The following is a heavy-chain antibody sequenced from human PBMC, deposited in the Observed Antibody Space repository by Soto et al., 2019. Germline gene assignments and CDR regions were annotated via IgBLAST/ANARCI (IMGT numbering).Heavy chain of an antibody. Sequence: SETLSLTCTVSGGSISSGDYYWSWIRQPPGKGLEWIGYIYYSGSTYYNPSLKSRVTISVDTSKNQFSLKLSSVTAADTAVYYCAREDYCGGDCPPWGQGTLVTVS. CDR1: GGSISSGDYY. V-gene: IGHV4-30-4*01. CDR2: IYYSGST. CDR3: AREDYCGGDCPP. D-gene: IGHD2-21*02. J-gene: IGHJ5*02.